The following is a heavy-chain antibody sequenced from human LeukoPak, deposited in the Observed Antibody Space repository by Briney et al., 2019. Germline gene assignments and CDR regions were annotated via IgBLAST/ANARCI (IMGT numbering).Heavy chain of an antibody. CDR3: TTDQWLVQGAFDI. Sequence: GGSLRLSCAVSGFTFSGCWMTWVRQAPGKGLEWVGCIKSKTDGGTTDCAAPVKGRFTISRDDSKNTLYLQMNSLKTEDTAVYYCTTDQWLVQGAFDIWGQGTMVTVSS. CDR2: IKSKTDGGTT. D-gene: IGHD6-19*01. CDR1: GFTFSGCW. V-gene: IGHV3-15*01. J-gene: IGHJ3*02.